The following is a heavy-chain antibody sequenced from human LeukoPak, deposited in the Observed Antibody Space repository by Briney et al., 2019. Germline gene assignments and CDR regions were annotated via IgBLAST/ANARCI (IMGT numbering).Heavy chain of an antibody. J-gene: IGHJ6*03. CDR2: IYSGERA. D-gene: IGHD1-14*01. CDR1: GFTLSRNV. CDR3: ARDLAGFQEPRYYYYTDV. Sequence: GGSLRLSCVASGFTLSRNVMSWVRQAPGKGLEWVSLIYSGERAFYADSVRGRFTISRNNSKHTMFLEMSSLKPEDTATYYCARDLAGFQEPRYYYYTDVWGKGTTVTVSS. V-gene: IGHV3-66*02.